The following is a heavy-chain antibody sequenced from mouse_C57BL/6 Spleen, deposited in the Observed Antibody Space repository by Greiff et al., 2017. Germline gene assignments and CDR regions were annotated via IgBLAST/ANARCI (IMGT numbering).Heavy chain of an antibody. CDR2: IYPGGGYT. CDR3: AIYDGYEGFAY. D-gene: IGHD2-3*01. J-gene: IGHJ3*01. Sequence: QVQLKESGAELVRPGTSVKMSCKASGYTFTNYWIGWAKQRPGHGLEWIGDIYPGGGYTNYNEKFKGKATLTADKSSSTAYMQFSSLTSEDSAIYYGAIYDGYEGFAYWGQGTLVTVSA. V-gene: IGHV1-63*01. CDR1: GYTFTNYW.